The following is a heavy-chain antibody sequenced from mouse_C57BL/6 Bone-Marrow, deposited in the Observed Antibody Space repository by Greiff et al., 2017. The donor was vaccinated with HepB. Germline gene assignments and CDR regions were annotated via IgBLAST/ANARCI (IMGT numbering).Heavy chain of an antibody. V-gene: IGHV5-9*01. CDR2: ISGGGGNT. CDR1: GFTFSSYT. Sequence: EVQRVESGGGLVKPGGSLKLSCAASGFTFSSYTMSWVRQTPEKRLEWVATISGGGGNTYYPDSVKGRFTISRDNAKNTLYLQMSSLRSEDTALYYCARHGEGGDYWGQGTTLTVSS. CDR3: ARHGEGGDY. J-gene: IGHJ2*01.